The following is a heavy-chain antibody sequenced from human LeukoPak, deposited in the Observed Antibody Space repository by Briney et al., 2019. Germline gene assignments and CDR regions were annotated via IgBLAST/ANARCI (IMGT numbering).Heavy chain of an antibody. J-gene: IGHJ4*02. Sequence: GGSLRLSCAASGFTFSSYSMNWVRQAPGKGLEWVSSISSSSSYIYYADSVKGRFTISRDNAKNSLYLQMNSLRAEDTAVYYCARGGDIFTGYYTDYWGQGTLVTVAS. CDR1: GFTFSSYS. CDR3: ARGGDIFTGYYTDY. CDR2: ISSSSSYI. D-gene: IGHD3-9*01. V-gene: IGHV3-21*01.